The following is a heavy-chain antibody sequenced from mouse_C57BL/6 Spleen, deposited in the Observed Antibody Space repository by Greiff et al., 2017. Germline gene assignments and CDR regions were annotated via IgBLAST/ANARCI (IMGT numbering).Heavy chain of an antibody. V-gene: IGHV1-80*01. CDR3: ARTDGSSLYYAMDY. CDR2: IYPGDGDT. D-gene: IGHD1-1*01. Sequence: QVQLQQSGAELVKPGASVKISCKASGYAFSSYWMNWVKQRPGKGLEWIGQIYPGDGDTNYNGKFKGKATLTADKSSSTAYMQLSSLTSEASAVYFCARTDGSSLYYAMDYWGQGTSVTVSS. J-gene: IGHJ4*01. CDR1: GYAFSSYW.